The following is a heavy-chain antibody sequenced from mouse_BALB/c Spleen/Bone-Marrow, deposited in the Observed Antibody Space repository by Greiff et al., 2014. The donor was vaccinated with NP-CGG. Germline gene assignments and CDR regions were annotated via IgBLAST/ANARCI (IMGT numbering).Heavy chain of an antibody. D-gene: IGHD2-1*01. V-gene: IGHV14-4*02. CDR2: IDPENGDT. CDR3: NGNYYAMDY. CDR1: GFNIKDYY. J-gene: IGHJ4*01. Sequence: EVQLQESGAELVRSGASVKLSCTASGFNIKDYYMHWVKQRPEQGLEWIGWIDPENGDTEYAPKFQGKATMTADTSSNTAYLQLSSLTSEDTAVYYCNGNYYAMDYWGQGTSVTVSP.